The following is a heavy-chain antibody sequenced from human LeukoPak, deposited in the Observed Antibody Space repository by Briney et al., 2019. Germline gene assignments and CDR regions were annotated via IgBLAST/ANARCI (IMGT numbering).Heavy chain of an antibody. V-gene: IGHV4-34*01. J-gene: IGHJ4*02. D-gene: IGHD5-24*01. CDR2: IYYSGST. CDR1: GGSFSGYY. Sequence: SETLSLTCAVYGGSFSGYYWSWIRQPPGKGLEWIGSIYYSGSTHYNPSLKSRVTISVDTSKNQFSLKLSSVTAADTAVYYCARDGEMATIENYFDYWGQGALVTVSS. CDR3: ARDGEMATIENYFDY.